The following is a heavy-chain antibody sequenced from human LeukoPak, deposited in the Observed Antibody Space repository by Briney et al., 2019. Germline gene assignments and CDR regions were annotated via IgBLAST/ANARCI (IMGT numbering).Heavy chain of an antibody. CDR2: ISAYNGNT. V-gene: IGHV1-18*01. Sequence: ASVKVSCKASGYTFTSYGISWVRQAPGQGLEWMGWISAYNGNTNYAQKLQGRVTMTTDTSTSTAYMELRSLRSDDTAVYYCARDSRGGYYDSSGYPAGYFDLWGRGTLVTVSS. CDR3: ARDSRGGYYDSSGYPAGYFDL. D-gene: IGHD3-22*01. J-gene: IGHJ2*01. CDR1: GYTFTSYG.